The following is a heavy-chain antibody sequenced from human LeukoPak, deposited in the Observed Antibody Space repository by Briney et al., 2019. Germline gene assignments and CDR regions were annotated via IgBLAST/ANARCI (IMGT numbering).Heavy chain of an antibody. D-gene: IGHD4-17*01. CDR1: RYSLTELS. CDR2: FDPEDCET. J-gene: IGHJ6*01. CDR3: ATDLTVTPRDYYGMDV. V-gene: IGHV1-24*01. Sequence: SVKVSCKVSRYSLTELSMHWVRQAPGKGLEWMGGFDPEDCETIYAQKFQGRVTMTEDPSTDTASLELSSLRSEDTGVYYCATDLTVTPRDYYGMDVWKEGTTVTVS.